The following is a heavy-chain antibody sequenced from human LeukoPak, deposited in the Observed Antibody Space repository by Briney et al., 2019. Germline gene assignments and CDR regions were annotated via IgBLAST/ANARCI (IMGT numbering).Heavy chain of an antibody. CDR1: GGTFSGYA. V-gene: IGHV1-69*04. J-gene: IGHJ4*02. CDR2: IIPILGIA. CDR3: ARVDTAMVTLDY. D-gene: IGHD5-18*01. Sequence: SVKVSCKASGGTFSGYAISWVRQAPGQGLEWMGRIIPILGIANYAQKFQGRVTITADKSTSTAYMELSSLRSEDTAVYYCARVDTAMVTLDYWGQGTLVTVSS.